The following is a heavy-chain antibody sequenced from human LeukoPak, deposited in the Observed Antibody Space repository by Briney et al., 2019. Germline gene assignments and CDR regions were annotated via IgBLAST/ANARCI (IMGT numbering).Heavy chain of an antibody. CDR1: GGSIRSYY. CDR2: IYSSGHT. Sequence: SETLSLTCTVSGGSIRSYYWNWIRQPAGKGLEWIGRIYSSGHTNYNPSLKNRVSMSVDTSKNQFSLKLTSLTAADTAVYYCARGEHSADYWGPGALVTVSS. CDR3: ARGEHSADY. D-gene: IGHD1/OR15-1a*01. J-gene: IGHJ4*02. V-gene: IGHV4-4*07.